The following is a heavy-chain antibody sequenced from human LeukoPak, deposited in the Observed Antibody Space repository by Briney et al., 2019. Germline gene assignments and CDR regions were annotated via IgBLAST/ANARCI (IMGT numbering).Heavy chain of an antibody. CDR2: INTSGST. J-gene: IGHJ6*03. CDR3: ARDKVAAMQDYYYYYYMDV. CDR1: GGSISSYY. V-gene: IGHV4-4*07. Sequence: SSKTLSLTCTVSGGSISSYYWSWIRQPAEKGLEWIGRINTSGSTNYNPSLKSRVTMSVDTSKNQFSLKLSSVTAADTAVYYCARDKVAAMQDYYYYYYMDVWGKGTTVTVSS. D-gene: IGHD2-2*01.